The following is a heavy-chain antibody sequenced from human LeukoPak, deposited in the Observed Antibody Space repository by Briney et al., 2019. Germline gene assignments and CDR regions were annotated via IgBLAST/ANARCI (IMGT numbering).Heavy chain of an antibody. CDR1: GFTFSSYS. J-gene: IGHJ5*02. Sequence: GGSLRLSCAASGFTFSSYSMNWVRQAPGKGLEWVSYISSSSSTIYYADSVKGRFTISRDNAKNSLYLQMDSLRAEDTAVYYCARELTGTTFDPWGQGTLVTVSS. V-gene: IGHV3-48*04. D-gene: IGHD1-7*01. CDR3: ARELTGTTFDP. CDR2: ISSSSSTI.